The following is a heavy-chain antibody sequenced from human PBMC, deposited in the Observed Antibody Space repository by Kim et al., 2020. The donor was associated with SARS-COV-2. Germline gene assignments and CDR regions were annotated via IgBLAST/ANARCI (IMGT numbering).Heavy chain of an antibody. V-gene: IGHV3-21*01. CDR1: GFTFSSYS. D-gene: IGHD2-2*01. CDR3: ARVVPAAIGGYYYYYGMDG. CDR2: ISSSSYI. Sequence: GGSLRLSCAASGFTFSSYSMNWVRQAPGKGLEWVSSISSSSYIYYADSVKGRFTISRDNAKNSLYLQMNSLRAEDTAVYYCARVVPAAIGGYYYYYGMDGWGQGTTVTGSS. J-gene: IGHJ6*02.